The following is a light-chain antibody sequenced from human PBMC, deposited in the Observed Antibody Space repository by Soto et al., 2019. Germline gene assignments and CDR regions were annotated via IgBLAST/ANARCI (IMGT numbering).Light chain of an antibody. CDR3: QQRHVAST. CDR1: QSVNRN. J-gene: IGKJ2*02. Sequence: DIQMTQSPSSLSASVGDRVTITCRASQSVNRNLNWYQQKPGKAPKLLIYDASSLQSVVPSRFSGSGSGKDFTLTLSSLQPEDFATYYCQQRHVASTFGQGTKLEIK. V-gene: IGKV1-39*01. CDR2: DAS.